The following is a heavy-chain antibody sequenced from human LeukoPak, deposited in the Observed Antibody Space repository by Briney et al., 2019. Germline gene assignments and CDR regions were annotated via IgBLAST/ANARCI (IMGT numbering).Heavy chain of an antibody. CDR3: AKDVVTPGSEYLHH. J-gene: IGHJ1*01. CDR1: GFTFDDYA. CDR2: INWNGGTT. V-gene: IGHV3-20*04. Sequence: GGSLRLSCAASGFTFDDYAMNWVRQAPGKGLEWVSGINWNGGTTAYADSVKGRFTISRDNSKNTLYLQMNSLTAEDTAVYYCAKDVVTPGSEYLHHWGQGTLVTVSS. D-gene: IGHD4-23*01.